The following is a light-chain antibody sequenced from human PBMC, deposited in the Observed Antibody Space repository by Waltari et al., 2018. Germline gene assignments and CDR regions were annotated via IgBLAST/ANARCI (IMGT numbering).Light chain of an antibody. Sequence: QSALTQPASVSGSPGQSITISCSGVGSAVGASDYVSWHQHHPGKAPQVIIYDVTNRPSGFSDRFSASKSANTASLTISRLQPEDEADYSCSSQTLDGLVLFGGGSRLTVL. J-gene: IGLJ2*01. V-gene: IGLV2-14*03. CDR3: SSQTLDGLVL. CDR2: DVT. CDR1: GSAVGASDY.